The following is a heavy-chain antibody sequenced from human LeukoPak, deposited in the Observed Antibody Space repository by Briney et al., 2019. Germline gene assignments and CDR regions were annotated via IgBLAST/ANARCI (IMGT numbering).Heavy chain of an antibody. J-gene: IGHJ4*02. D-gene: IGHD6-19*01. CDR2: VSYSGST. V-gene: IGHV4-59*01. CDR1: GGSISSYY. Sequence: SETLSLTCTVSGGSISSYYWSWIRQPPGKGLEWIGYVSYSGSTNCNPSLKSRVTISVDTSKNQFSLKLSSVTAADTAVYYCARETGYSSGWYDYWGQGTLVTVSS. CDR3: ARETGYSSGWYDY.